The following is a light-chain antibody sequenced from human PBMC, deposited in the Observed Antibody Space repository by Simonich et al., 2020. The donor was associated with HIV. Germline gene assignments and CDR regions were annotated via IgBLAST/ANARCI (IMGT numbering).Light chain of an antibody. J-gene: IGKJ3*01. CDR1: QSVSSSY. Sequence: EIVMTQSPGTLSLSPGERATLSCRASQSVSSSYLAWYQQKPGQAPRLLIYGASTRATGIPARFSGSGFGTEFTLTISSTQSEDFAVYYCQQYNNWPSPFTFGPGTKVDIK. CDR3: QQYNNWPSPFT. CDR2: GAS. V-gene: IGKV3-15*01.